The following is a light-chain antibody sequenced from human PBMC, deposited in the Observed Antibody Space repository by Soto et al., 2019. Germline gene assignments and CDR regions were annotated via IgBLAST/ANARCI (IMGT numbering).Light chain of an antibody. J-gene: IGLJ3*02. CDR2: RNN. CDR1: NSNIGSDF. CDR3: VSWDASLSAWV. V-gene: IGLV1-47*01. Sequence: QSVLTQPTSASGTPGQKVTISCSGSNSNIGSDFVFWFQQLPGTAPILLIYRNNQRPSGVPDRFSGSKSGTSASLAISGLRSEDEADYYCVSWDASLSAWVFGGGTKLTVL.